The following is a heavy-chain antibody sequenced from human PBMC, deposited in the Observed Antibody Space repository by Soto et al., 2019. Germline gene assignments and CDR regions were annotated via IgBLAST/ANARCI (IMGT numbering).Heavy chain of an antibody. D-gene: IGHD3-10*01. CDR2: IYYRGST. V-gene: IGHV4-59*01. J-gene: IGHJ6*02. Sequence: QVQLQESGPGLVKPSETLSLTCNVSGGSITSYHWTWIRQPPGKGLEWIGYIYYRGSTYYNPSLKSRATISVDTSNDQFSLKLSSVTEEDTAVYYCARIMRGVPSFGMAFWGQGTTVTVS. CDR1: GGSITSYH. CDR3: ARIMRGVPSFGMAF.